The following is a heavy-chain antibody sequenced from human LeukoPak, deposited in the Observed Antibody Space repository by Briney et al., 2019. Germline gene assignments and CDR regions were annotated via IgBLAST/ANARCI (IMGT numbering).Heavy chain of an antibody. D-gene: IGHD3-9*01. J-gene: IGHJ3*02. Sequence: GESLKISCKGSGYSFTSYWIGWVRQMPGKGLEWMGIIYPGDSDTRYSPSFQGQVTISADKSISTAYLQWSSLKASDTAMYYCARRGRVYDILTGSAFDIWGQGTMVTVSS. CDR3: ARRGRVYDILTGSAFDI. CDR1: GYSFTSYW. V-gene: IGHV5-51*01. CDR2: IYPGDSDT.